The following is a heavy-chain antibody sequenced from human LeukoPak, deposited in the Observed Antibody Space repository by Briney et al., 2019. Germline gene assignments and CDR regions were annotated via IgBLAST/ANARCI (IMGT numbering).Heavy chain of an antibody. Sequence: PGGSLRLSCAASGFSFSSYAMSWVRQAPGKGLEWVSAISSGGGTIFYGDSVKGRFATSRDNSENSLYLQLNNLRADDTAVYYCARDLSHFDSWGQGTLVTVSS. V-gene: IGHV3-23*01. CDR3: ARDLSHFDS. J-gene: IGHJ4*02. CDR1: GFSFSSYA. CDR2: ISSGGGTI.